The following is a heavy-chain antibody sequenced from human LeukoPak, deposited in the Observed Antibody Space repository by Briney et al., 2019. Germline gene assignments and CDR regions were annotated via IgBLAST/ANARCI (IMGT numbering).Heavy chain of an antibody. V-gene: IGHV4-30-4*08. CDR1: GGSISSGDYY. Sequence: SQTLSLTCTVSGGSISSGDYYWSWIRQPPGKGLEWIGYIYYSGSTYYNPSLKSRVTISVDTSKNQFSLKLSSVTAADTAVYYCARDGLRNSFTFPGGYWGQGTLVTVSS. D-gene: IGHD5/OR15-5a*01. CDR3: ARDGLRNSFTFPGGY. J-gene: IGHJ4*02. CDR2: IYYSGST.